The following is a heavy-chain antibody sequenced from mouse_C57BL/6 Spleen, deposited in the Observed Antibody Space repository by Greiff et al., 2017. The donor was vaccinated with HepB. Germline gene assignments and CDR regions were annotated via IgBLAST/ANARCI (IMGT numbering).Heavy chain of an antibody. V-gene: IGHV1-82*01. D-gene: IGHD1-1*01. CDR2: IYPGDGDT. CDR1: GYAFSSSW. Sequence: QVQLQQSGPELVKPGASVKISCKASGYAFSSSWMNWVKQRPGKGLEWIGRIYPGDGDTNYNGKFKGKATLTADKSSSTAYMQLSSLTSEDSAVYFCARWITTVVAMDYWGQGTSVTVSS. J-gene: IGHJ4*01. CDR3: ARWITTVVAMDY.